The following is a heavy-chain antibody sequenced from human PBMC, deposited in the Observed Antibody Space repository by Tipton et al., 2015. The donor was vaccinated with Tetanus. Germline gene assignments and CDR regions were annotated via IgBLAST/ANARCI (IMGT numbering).Heavy chain of an antibody. CDR2: IFYSGST. V-gene: IGHV4-39*01. J-gene: IGHJ4*02. Sequence: TLSLTCTVSGGSISSISWIRQPPGKGLEWIGNIFYSGSTSYNPSLKSPVTLSVDTSGNQFPLKLTSVTAADTAIYYCAKHGDTSRNYYFDYWGQGALVTVSS. CDR1: GGSISSIS. CDR3: AKHGDTSRNYYFDY. D-gene: IGHD6-13*01.